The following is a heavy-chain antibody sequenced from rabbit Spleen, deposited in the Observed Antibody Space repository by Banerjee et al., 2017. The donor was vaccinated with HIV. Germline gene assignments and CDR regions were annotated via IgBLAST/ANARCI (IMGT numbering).Heavy chain of an antibody. CDR1: GLGFTTNYW. V-gene: IGHV1S40*01. CDR3: ARDAAGREDFNL. D-gene: IGHD4-1*01. CDR2: IDVIKTGNT. Sequence: QSLEESGGDLVKPGASLTLTCKASGLGFTTNYWICWVRQAPGKGLDWIACIDVIKTGNTYYASWAKGRFTISKASSTTVTLQMTALTAADTAMYFCARDAAGREDFNLWGPGTLVTVS. J-gene: IGHJ4*01.